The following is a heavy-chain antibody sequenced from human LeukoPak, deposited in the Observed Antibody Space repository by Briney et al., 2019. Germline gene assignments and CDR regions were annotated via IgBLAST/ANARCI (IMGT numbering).Heavy chain of an antibody. V-gene: IGHV3-74*01. CDR2: VNSDGSST. D-gene: IGHD3-16*01. Sequence: PAGSLCLSCAASGFTFSSSCMHWVRQPPGKGLVWVARVNSDGSSTNYADSVKGRFTISRDNAKHTLYLQMNSLRDEDTALYYCASTSSEYYDMHTGYWGQGTLVTVSS. CDR3: ASTSSEYYDMHTGY. J-gene: IGHJ4*02. CDR1: GFTFSSSC.